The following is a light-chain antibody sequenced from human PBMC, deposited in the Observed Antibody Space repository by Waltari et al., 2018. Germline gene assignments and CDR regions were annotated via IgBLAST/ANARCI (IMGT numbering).Light chain of an antibody. J-gene: IGLJ3*02. CDR2: DVI. V-gene: IGLV2-14*01. CDR3: NSYTNNSTLV. Sequence: QSALTQPASVSGSPGPSITISCTGTSSDVGAYSYVSWSQQSQGKVPKLIIYDVIRRPSGVSNRFSGSKSGNTASLTISGLQGEDEAHYYCNSYTNNSTLVFGGGTELTVL. CDR1: SSDVGAYSY.